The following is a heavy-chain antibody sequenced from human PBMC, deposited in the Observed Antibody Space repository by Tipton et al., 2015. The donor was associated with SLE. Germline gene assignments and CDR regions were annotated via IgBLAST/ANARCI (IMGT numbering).Heavy chain of an antibody. CDR3: ARKPITMVRGVIPGAFDI. V-gene: IGHV4-4*08. J-gene: IGHJ3*02. CDR2: IYTSGST. CDR1: GGSISSYY. Sequence: TLSLTCTVSGGSISSYYWSWIRQPPGKGLEWIGYIYTSGSTSYNPSLKSRVTISVDTSKNQFSLKLSSVTAADTAVYYCARKPITMVRGVIPGAFDIWGQGTMVTVSS. D-gene: IGHD3-10*01.